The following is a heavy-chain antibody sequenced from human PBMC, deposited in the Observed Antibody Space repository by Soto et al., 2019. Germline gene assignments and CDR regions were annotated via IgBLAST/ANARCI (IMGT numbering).Heavy chain of an antibody. D-gene: IGHD3-3*01. Sequence: SETLSLTCAVYGGSFSGYYWSWIRQPPGKGLEWIGEINHSGSTNYNPSLKSRVTISVDTSKNQFSLKLSSVTAADTAVYYCARGRNRITIFGVVYYYYYYMDVWGKGTTVTVSS. CDR1: GGSFSGYY. CDR3: ARGRNRITIFGVVYYYYYYMDV. V-gene: IGHV4-34*01. J-gene: IGHJ6*03. CDR2: INHSGST.